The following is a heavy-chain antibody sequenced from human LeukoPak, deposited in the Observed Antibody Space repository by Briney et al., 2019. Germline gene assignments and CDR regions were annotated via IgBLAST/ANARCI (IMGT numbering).Heavy chain of an antibody. J-gene: IGHJ4*02. CDR1: GFTFSSYG. CDR2: ISGSGGST. V-gene: IGHV3-23*01. CDR3: AKDRESYYCSSTNCYLDY. D-gene: IGHD2-2*01. Sequence: GGSLRLSCAASGFTFSSYGMSWVRQAPGKGLEWVSAISGSGGSTYYADSVKGRFTISRDNSKNTLYLQMNSLRAEDTAVYYCAKDRESYYCSSTNCYLDYWGQGTLVTVSS.